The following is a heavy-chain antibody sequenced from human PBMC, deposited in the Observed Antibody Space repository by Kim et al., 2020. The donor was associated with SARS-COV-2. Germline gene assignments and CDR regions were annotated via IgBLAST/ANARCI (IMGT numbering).Heavy chain of an antibody. Sequence: SETLSLTCTVSGGSISSYYWSWIRQPPGKGLEWIGYIYYSGSTNYNPSLKSRVTISVATSKNQFSLKLSSVTAADTAVYYCARQYDGMDVWGQGTPVTVSS. J-gene: IGHJ6*02. CDR2: IYYSGST. CDR1: GGSISSYY. V-gene: IGHV4-59*08. CDR3: ARQYDGMDV.